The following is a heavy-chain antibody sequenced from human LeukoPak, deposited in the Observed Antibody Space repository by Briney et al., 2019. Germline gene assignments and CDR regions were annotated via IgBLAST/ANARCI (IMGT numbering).Heavy chain of an antibody. CDR3: ARDSGSGWYYFDY. V-gene: IGHV1-69*13. CDR2: IIPIFGTA. Sequence: GASVKVSCKASGYTFTSYYMHWVRQAPGQGLEWMGGIIPIFGTANYAQKFQGRVTITADESTSTAYMELSSLRSEDTAVYYCARDSGSGWYYFDYWGQGTLVTVSS. J-gene: IGHJ4*02. D-gene: IGHD6-19*01. CDR1: GYTFTSYY.